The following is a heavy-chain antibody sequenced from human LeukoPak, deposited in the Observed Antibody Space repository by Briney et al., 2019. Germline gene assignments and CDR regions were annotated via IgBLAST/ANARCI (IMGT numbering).Heavy chain of an antibody. J-gene: IGHJ6*02. CDR1: GYSFTSYW. CDR2: IYPGDSDT. V-gene: IGHV5-51*01. D-gene: IGHD5-12*01. CDR3: ARHGSGYAKTDYYYYGMDV. Sequence: GESLQISCKGSGYSFTSYWIGWVRQMPGKGLEWMGIIYPGDSDTRYSPSFQGQVTISADKSISTAYLQWSSLKASDTAMYYCARHGSGYAKTDYYYYGMDVWGQGTTVTVSS.